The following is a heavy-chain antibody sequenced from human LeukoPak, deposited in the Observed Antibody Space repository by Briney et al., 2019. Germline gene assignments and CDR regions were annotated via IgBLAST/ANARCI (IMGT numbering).Heavy chain of an antibody. CDR1: GYTFTSYG. D-gene: IGHD3-22*01. CDR2: ISAYNGNT. V-gene: IGHV1-18*01. Sequence: RASVKVSCKASGYTFTSYGISWVRQAPGQGLEWMGWISAYNGNTNYAQRLQGRVTMTTDTSTSIAYMELRSLRSDDTAVYYCAREGLDYYDSSGYMYWGQGTLVTVSS. J-gene: IGHJ4*02. CDR3: AREGLDYYDSSGYMY.